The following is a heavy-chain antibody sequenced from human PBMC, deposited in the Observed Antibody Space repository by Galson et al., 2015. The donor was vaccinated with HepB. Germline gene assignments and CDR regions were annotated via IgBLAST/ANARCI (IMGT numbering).Heavy chain of an antibody. Sequence: SVKVSCKASGGTFSRYAISWVRQAPGQGLEWMGGIIPIFGTANYAQKFQGRVTITADESTSTAYMELSSLGSEDTAVYYCAREKGKMATAKNPGTTFDYWGQGTLVTVSS. CDR2: IIPIFGTA. V-gene: IGHV1-69*13. D-gene: IGHD5-24*01. J-gene: IGHJ4*02. CDR3: AREKGKMATAKNPGTTFDY. CDR1: GGTFSRYA.